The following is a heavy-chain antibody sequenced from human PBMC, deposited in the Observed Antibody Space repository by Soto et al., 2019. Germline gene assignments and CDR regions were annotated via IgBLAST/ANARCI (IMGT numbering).Heavy chain of an antibody. J-gene: IGHJ4*02. V-gene: IGHV3-53*01. CDR3: GTPPGGGGY. D-gene: IGHD3-10*01. CDR1: GFTVSNNY. CDR2: IYSGGYT. Sequence: EVQLVESGGGLIQPGGSLRLSCAVSGFTVSNNYMSWVRQAPGKGLEGVSVIYSGGYTAYGDSVKGRFTISRDNSKNTLSSQTKSRGAAATAVYFWGTPPGGGGYWGQGTLVTVSS.